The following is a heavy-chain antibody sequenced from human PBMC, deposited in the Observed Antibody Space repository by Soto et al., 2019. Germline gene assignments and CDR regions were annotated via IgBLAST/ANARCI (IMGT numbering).Heavy chain of an antibody. CDR3: AKDLGGVVAAYYFDY. J-gene: IGHJ4*02. CDR2: ISYDGSNK. D-gene: IGHD2-15*01. CDR1: GFTFSSYG. Sequence: QVQLVESGGGVVQPGRSLRLSCAASGFTFSSYGMHWVRQAPGKGLEWVAVISYDGSNKYYADSVKGRFTISRDNSKKTLYLQMNSLRAEDTAVYYCAKDLGGVVAAYYFDYWGQGTLVTVSS. V-gene: IGHV3-30*18.